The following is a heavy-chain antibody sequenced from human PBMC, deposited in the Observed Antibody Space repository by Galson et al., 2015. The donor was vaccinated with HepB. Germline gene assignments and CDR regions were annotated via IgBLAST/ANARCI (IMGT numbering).Heavy chain of an antibody. Sequence: ETLSLTCTVSGGSISSYYWSWIRQPPGKGLEWIGYIYYSGSTNYNPSLKSRVTISVDTSKNQFSLKLSSVTAADTAVYYCARDTAVAGSYYYYYGMDVWGQGTSVTVSS. V-gene: IGHV4-59*01. CDR2: IYYSGST. D-gene: IGHD6-19*01. J-gene: IGHJ6*02. CDR3: ARDTAVAGSYYYYYGMDV. CDR1: GGSISSYY.